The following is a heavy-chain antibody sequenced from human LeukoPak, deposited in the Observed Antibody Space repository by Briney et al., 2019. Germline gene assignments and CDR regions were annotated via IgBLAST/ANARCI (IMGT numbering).Heavy chain of an antibody. V-gene: IGHV4-39*07. CDR3: ASAREYCGGDCYSGEFDY. D-gene: IGHD2-21*02. CDR1: GGSISSNSYY. Sequence: PSETLSLTCTVSGGSISSNSYYWGWIRQPPGKGLEWIGSMYYSGSTYYNPSLKSRVTISVDTSKNQFSLKLSSVTAADTAVYYCASAREYCGGDCYSGEFDYWGQGTLVTVSS. J-gene: IGHJ4*02. CDR2: MYYSGST.